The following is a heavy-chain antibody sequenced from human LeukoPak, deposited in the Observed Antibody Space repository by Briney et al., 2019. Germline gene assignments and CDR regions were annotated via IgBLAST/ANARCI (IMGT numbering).Heavy chain of an antibody. CDR1: GFTFSNYG. CDR3: VRVAVAGNLNNWSDT. V-gene: IGHV3-33*01. D-gene: IGHD6-19*01. CDR2: IWYDGSSK. J-gene: IGHJ5*02. Sequence: PGRSLKLSCAASGFTFSNYGMHWVRQAPGKGLEWVAVIWYDGSSKYYADSVKGRFTISRDNSKNTLYLQMNSLRAEDTAVYYCVRVAVAGNLNNWSDTWGQGTLVTVSS.